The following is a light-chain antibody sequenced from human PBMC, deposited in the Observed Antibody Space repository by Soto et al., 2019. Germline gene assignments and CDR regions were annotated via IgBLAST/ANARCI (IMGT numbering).Light chain of an antibody. CDR3: SLYISGSTYV. J-gene: IGLJ1*01. CDR1: SGFVGSFSL. CDR2: EVN. V-gene: IGLV2-14*02. Sequence: QSVLAQPASVSGSPGQSITISCTGTSGFVGSFSLVSWYQQHPGKAPKVMMYEVNTRPSGVPDRFSGSKSGSTASLTISGLQAEDEADYYCSLYISGSTYVFGTGTKV.